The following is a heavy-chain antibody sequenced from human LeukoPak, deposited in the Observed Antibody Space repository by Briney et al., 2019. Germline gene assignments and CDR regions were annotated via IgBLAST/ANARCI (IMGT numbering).Heavy chain of an antibody. D-gene: IGHD4-17*01. J-gene: IGHJ4*02. CDR3: ARRSGTAMTTTFDY. CDR1: GYTFTTYD. Sequence: ASVKVSCKASGYTFTTYDINWVRQATGQGLEWMGWMNPNSGNTGYAQKFQGRVTMTRNTSITTAYMELSSLRPEDTAVYYCARRSGTAMTTTFDYWGQGTLVTVSS. CDR2: MNPNSGNT. V-gene: IGHV1-8*01.